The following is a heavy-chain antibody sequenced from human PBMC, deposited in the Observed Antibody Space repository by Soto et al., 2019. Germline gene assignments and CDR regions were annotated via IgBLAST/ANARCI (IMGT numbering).Heavy chain of an antibody. Sequence: GASVKVSCKASGYTFTSYAMHWVRQAPGQRLEWMGWINAGNGNTKYSQKFQGRVTITRDTSASTAYMELSSLRSEDTAVYYCARSPRTQAAAKPFDYWGQGTLVTVSS. CDR1: GYTFTSYA. CDR2: INAGNGNT. CDR3: ARSPRTQAAAKPFDY. D-gene: IGHD6-13*01. J-gene: IGHJ4*02. V-gene: IGHV1-3*01.